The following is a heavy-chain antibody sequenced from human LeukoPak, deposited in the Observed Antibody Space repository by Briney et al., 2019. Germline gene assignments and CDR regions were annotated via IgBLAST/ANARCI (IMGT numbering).Heavy chain of an antibody. CDR3: ARKRGSTGRLTNAFDI. CDR1: GYSFTNYW. CDR2: IYPGDSDT. D-gene: IGHD3-9*01. Sequence: GESLKISCKGSGYSFTNYWIGWVRQMPGKGLEWMGTIYPGDSDTRYSPSFQGQVTISADKSISTAYLQWSSLKASDTAMYYCARKRGSTGRLTNAFDIWGQGTMVTVSS. V-gene: IGHV5-51*01. J-gene: IGHJ3*02.